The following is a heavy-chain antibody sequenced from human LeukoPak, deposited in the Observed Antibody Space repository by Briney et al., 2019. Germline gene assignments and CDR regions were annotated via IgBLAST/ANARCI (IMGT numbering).Heavy chain of an antibody. CDR2: ISGSGGST. D-gene: IGHD3-10*01. V-gene: IGHV3-23*01. Sequence: GGSLRLSCAASGFTFSSYAMSWVRQAPGKGLEWVSAISGSGGSTYYADSVKGRFTVSRDNSKNTLYLQMNSLRVGDTAVYYCARGNVSGWAFDYWGQGTLVTVSS. CDR3: ARGNVSGWAFDY. J-gene: IGHJ4*02. CDR1: GFTFSSYA.